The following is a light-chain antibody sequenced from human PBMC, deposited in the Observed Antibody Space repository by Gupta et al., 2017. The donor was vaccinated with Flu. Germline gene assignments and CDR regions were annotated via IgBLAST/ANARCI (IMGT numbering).Light chain of an antibody. CDR2: EVN. J-gene: IGLJ2*01. CDR1: SSDVGSDTY. Sequence: QSALTQPASVSGSPGQSITISCTGTSSDVGSDTYVSWYQQHPGKAPKLMIYEVNNRPSGVSNRFSGSKSGNTASLTISGLQAEDEADYYCSSKRSTTTLVFGGGTKVTVL. CDR3: SSKRSTTTLV. V-gene: IGLV2-14*01.